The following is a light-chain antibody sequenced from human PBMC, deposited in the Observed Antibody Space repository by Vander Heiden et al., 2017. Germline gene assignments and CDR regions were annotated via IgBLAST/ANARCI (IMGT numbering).Light chain of an antibody. CDR1: SSNIGAGYD. J-gene: IGLJ3*02. Sequence: APTQPPSASGPPAQTLTISCTGSSSNIGAGYDVHWYQQLPGTAPKLLVYGNSTRPSGFPDRFSGSKSGTSASLAITGLQAEDEADYYCQSYDSSLSGWVFGGGTKLTVL. V-gene: IGLV1-40*01. CDR2: GNS. CDR3: QSYDSSLSGWV.